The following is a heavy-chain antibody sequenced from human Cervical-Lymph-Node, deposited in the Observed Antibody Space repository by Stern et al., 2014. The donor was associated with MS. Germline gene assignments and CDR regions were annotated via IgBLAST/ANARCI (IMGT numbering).Heavy chain of an antibody. V-gene: IGHV4-59*01. Sequence: QVQLVESGPGLVKPSETLSLTCTVSGGSISSYYWSWIRQPPGKGLEWIGYIYYSGSTNYNPSLKRRVTISVDTSKNQFSLKLSSVTAADTAVYYCARVGPSSDWLTPNYYYYGMDVWGQGTTVTVSS. CDR2: IYYSGST. CDR3: ARVGPSSDWLTPNYYYYGMDV. D-gene: IGHD3-9*01. J-gene: IGHJ6*02. CDR1: GGSISSYY.